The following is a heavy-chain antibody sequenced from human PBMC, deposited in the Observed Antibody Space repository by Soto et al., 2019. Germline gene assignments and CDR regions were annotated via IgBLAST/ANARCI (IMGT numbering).Heavy chain of an antibody. Sequence: EVQLLESGGGLVQPGGSLRLSCAASGLTFSTYAVSWVRQAPGQGLEWVSGFSGSGGSTHYADSVKGRFTISRDNSKNTVYLQMNSLRAQDTAVYYCAKESGPVFGSRALDVWGKGTMVTVSS. CDR3: AKESGPVFGSRALDV. CDR2: FSGSGGST. V-gene: IGHV3-23*01. J-gene: IGHJ6*04. D-gene: IGHD6-13*01. CDR1: GLTFSTYA.